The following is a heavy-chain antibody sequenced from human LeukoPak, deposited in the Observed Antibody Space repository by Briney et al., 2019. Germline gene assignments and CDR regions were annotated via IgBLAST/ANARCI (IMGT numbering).Heavy chain of an antibody. CDR3: ARYGGTVTFYYYYMDV. CDR2: IYYSGST. Sequence: PSETLSLTCTVSGGSISSSSYYWGWIRQPTGKGLEWIGSIYYSGSTYYNPSLKSRVTISVDTSKNQFSLKLSSVTAADTAVYYCARYGGTVTFYYYYMDVWGKGTTVTVSS. CDR1: GGSISSSSYY. V-gene: IGHV4-39*07. D-gene: IGHD4-11*01. J-gene: IGHJ6*03.